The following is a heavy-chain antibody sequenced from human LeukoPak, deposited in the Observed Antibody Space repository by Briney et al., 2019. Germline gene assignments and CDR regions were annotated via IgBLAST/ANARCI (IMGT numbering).Heavy chain of an antibody. D-gene: IGHD2-8*01. CDR1: GGSFSGYY. J-gene: IGHJ4*02. V-gene: IGHV4-34*09. CDR2: IYNSGST. CDR3: ARGYCTNGVCSSDYFDY. Sequence: SETLSLTCAVYGGSFSGYYWSWIRQPPGKGLEWIGYIYNSGSTYYNPFLKSRSTISLDTSKNQISLKLSSVIAADTAVYYCARGYCTNGVCSSDYFDYWGQGTLVTVSS.